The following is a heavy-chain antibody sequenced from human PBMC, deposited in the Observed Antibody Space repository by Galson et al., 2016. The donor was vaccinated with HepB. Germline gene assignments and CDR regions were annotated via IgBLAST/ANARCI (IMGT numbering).Heavy chain of an antibody. CDR1: DFMFSNYD. D-gene: IGHD2-21*02. J-gene: IGHJ5*02. CDR3: ARGPTVTFYGGPTWFDL. CDR2: ISVSVSST. Sequence: SLRLSCAASDFMFSNYDMQCARQAPGKGLEWASGISVSVSSTHYADSVNGRFTISRAISKNTLYLQTNSLRAEDTAVYYCARGPTVTFYGGPTWFDLWGQGTVVTVSS. V-gene: IGHV3-23*01.